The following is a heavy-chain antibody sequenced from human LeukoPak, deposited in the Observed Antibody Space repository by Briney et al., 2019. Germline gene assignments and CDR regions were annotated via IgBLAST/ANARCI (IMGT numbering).Heavy chain of an antibody. CDR2: ISYDGSNK. V-gene: IGHV3-30-3*01. Sequence: PGGSLRLSCAASGFTFSSYAMHWVRQAPGKGLEWVAVISYDGSNKYYADSVKGRFTISRDNSKNTLYLQMNSLRAEDTAVYYCARGITMIPAPDAFDIWGQGTMVTVSS. D-gene: IGHD3-22*01. CDR3: ARGITMIPAPDAFDI. J-gene: IGHJ3*02. CDR1: GFTFSSYA.